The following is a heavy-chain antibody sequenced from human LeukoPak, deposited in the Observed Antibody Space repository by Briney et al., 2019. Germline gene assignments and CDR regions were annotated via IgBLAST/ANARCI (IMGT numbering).Heavy chain of an antibody. CDR1: GFTFSSYS. Sequence: GGSLRLSCAASGFTFSSYSMNWVRQAPGKGLEWVSSISSSSSYIYYADSVKGRFTISGDNAKNSLYLQMNSLRAEDTAVYYCARGPATTVVFWFDPWGQGTLVTVSS. J-gene: IGHJ5*02. CDR2: ISSSSSYI. V-gene: IGHV3-21*01. CDR3: ARGPATTVVFWFDP. D-gene: IGHD4-17*01.